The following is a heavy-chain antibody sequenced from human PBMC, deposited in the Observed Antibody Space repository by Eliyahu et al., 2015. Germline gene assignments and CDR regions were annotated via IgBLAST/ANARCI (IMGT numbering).Heavy chain of an antibody. D-gene: IGHD5-12*01. CDR1: GDSIRGSSXY. J-gene: IGHJ4*02. CDR3: VVLTGYVHDH. Sequence: QLQLQESGPGLVRPSETLSXTCXVXGDSIRGSSXYWGWVRQAPGKGLEWIGSTYFSGNAHPAPSLRGRVTISVDTAKNEFSLNLGAVTAADTAVYYCVVLTGYVHDHWGQGTLVTVSS. V-gene: IGHV4-39*01. CDR2: TYFSGNA.